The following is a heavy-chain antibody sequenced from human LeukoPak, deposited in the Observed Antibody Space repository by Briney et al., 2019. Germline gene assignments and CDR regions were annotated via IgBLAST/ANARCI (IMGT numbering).Heavy chain of an antibody. Sequence: SVKVSCKASGGTFSSYAISWVRRAPGQGLEWMGGIIPIFGTANYAQKFQGRVTITADESTSTAYMELSSLRSEDTAVYYCARDNYYDSSGYPYYFDYWGQGTLVTVSS. D-gene: IGHD3-22*01. CDR3: ARDNYYDSSGYPYYFDY. J-gene: IGHJ4*02. CDR2: IIPIFGTA. V-gene: IGHV1-69*01. CDR1: GGTFSSYA.